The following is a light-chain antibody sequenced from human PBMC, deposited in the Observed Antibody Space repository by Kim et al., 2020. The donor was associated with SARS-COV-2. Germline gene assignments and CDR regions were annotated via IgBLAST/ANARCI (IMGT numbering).Light chain of an antibody. CDR2: DAS. Sequence: TLSAFVGDRVTITCRASQSNSRWLAWYQQKPGKAPKLLIYDASNLESGVPSRFSGSGSGTEFTLTISSLQPEDFATYYCQQYDRRTFGQGTKLEI. CDR3: QQYDRRT. V-gene: IGKV1-5*01. CDR1: QSNSRW. J-gene: IGKJ2*01.